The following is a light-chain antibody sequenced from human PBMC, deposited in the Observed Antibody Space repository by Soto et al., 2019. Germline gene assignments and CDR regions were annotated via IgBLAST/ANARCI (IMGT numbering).Light chain of an antibody. CDR3: QQYGSDSST. J-gene: IGKJ2*01. CDR2: EAS. Sequence: DIQMTQSPSTLSASVGDRVTITCRASQSINNWLAWYQQKPGKAPKLLIYEASNLLSGVPSRFSGSGSGTEFTLTISSLQPDDFAVYYCQQYGSDSSTFGQGTKLDI. V-gene: IGKV1-5*03. CDR1: QSINNW.